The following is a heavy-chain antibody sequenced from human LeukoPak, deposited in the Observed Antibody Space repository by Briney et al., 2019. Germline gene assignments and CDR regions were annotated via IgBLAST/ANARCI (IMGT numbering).Heavy chain of an antibody. Sequence: ASVTVSCKASGYTFTSYAMHWVRQAPGQRLEWMGWINAGNGNTKYSQKFQGRVTITRDTSASTAYMELSSLRSEDTAVYYCARVKGFWRYGGYSYGYTDYWGQGTLVTVSS. CDR2: INAGNGNT. V-gene: IGHV1-3*01. CDR3: ARVKGFWRYGGYSYGYTDY. J-gene: IGHJ4*02. D-gene: IGHD5-18*01. CDR1: GYTFTSYA.